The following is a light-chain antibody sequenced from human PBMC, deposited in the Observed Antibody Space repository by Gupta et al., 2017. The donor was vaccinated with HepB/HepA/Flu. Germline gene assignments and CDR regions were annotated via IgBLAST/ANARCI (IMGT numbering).Light chain of an antibody. Sequence: EIELTQSPDPLSLFPGERATLSCRPAKAVNGNYVAWYQQKPGQAPRLLIFDASARATGIPAKFIGSVSGTEFTLTITRLEPDDFAVYYCQQYGSWPVAFGPGTKLNIK. V-gene: IGKV3-20*01. CDR3: QQYGSWPVA. J-gene: IGKJ3*01. CDR2: DAS. CDR1: KAVNGNY.